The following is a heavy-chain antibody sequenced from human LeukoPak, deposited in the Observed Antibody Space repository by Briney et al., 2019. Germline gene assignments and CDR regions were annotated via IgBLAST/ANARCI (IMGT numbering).Heavy chain of an antibody. CDR2: ISGNSGHT. V-gene: IGHV3-23*01. CDR3: AKVGFSEMEWLLYSDH. D-gene: IGHD3-3*01. J-gene: IGHJ4*02. Sequence: GGSLRLSCAASGLTFSSYAMSWVRQAPGKGLEWVSAISGNSGHTYYADSVKGRFTISRDNSKNTLYQQMNSLRTEDTAVYYCAKVGFSEMEWLLYSDHWGQGTLVSVSS. CDR1: GLTFSSYA.